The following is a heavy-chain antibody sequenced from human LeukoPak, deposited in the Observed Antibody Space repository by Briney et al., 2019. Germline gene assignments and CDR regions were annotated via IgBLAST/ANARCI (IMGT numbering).Heavy chain of an antibody. Sequence: ASETLSLTCTVSGGSISSGGYYWSWIRQPPGKGLEWIGYIYHSGSTYYNPSLKSRVTISVDRSKNQFSLKLSSVTAADTAVYYCARTYSGSYSVSDYWGQGTLVTVSS. CDR2: IYHSGST. V-gene: IGHV4-30-2*01. D-gene: IGHD1-26*01. J-gene: IGHJ4*02. CDR3: ARTYSGSYSVSDY. CDR1: GGSISSGGYY.